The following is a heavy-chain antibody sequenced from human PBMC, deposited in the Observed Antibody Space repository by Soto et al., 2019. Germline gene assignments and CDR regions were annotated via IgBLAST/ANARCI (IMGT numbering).Heavy chain of an antibody. J-gene: IGHJ6*02. CDR2: ISYDGSNK. CDR3: ARGGGIVGATNYYYGMDV. V-gene: IGHV3-30-3*01. D-gene: IGHD1-26*01. Sequence: GGSLRLSCAASGFTFSSYAMHWVRQAPGKGLEWVAVISYDGSNKYYADSVKGRFTISRDNSKNTLYLQMNSLRAEDTAVYYCARGGGIVGATNYYYGMDVWGQGTTVTVSS. CDR1: GFTFSSYA.